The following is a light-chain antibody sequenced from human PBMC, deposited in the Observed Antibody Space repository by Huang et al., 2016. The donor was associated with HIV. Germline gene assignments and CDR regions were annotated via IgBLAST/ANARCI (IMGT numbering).Light chain of an antibody. CDR1: QSVGRY. J-gene: IGKJ1*01. V-gene: IGKV3-11*01. CDR3: QQRSSLTPST. Sequence: EILLTQSPATLSLSHGERDTLPCRASQSVGRYLTWYQQKPGQAPWLLIYDASNRATGIPVRFSGGGCGTDLALTIGGREPEDFAVDFCQQRSSLTPSTFGQGSKVE. CDR2: DAS.